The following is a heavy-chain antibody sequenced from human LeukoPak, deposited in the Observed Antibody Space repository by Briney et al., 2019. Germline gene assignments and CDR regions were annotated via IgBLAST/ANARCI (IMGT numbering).Heavy chain of an antibody. CDR1: GFTFDDYA. J-gene: IGHJ4*02. Sequence: GGSLRLSCAASGFTFDDYAMHWVRQAPGKGLEWVSGIGWNSGSIGYADSVKGRFTISRDNAKNSLYLQMNSLRAEDTAWYYCAKVRGYSYGYVDYWGQGTLVTVSS. V-gene: IGHV3-9*01. CDR2: IGWNSGSI. D-gene: IGHD5-18*01. CDR3: AKVRGYSYGYVDY.